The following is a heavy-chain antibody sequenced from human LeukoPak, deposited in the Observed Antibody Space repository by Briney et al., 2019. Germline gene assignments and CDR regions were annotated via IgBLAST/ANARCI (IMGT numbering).Heavy chain of an antibody. D-gene: IGHD4-23*01. CDR1: GFTFSSYA. Sequence: GGSLRLSCAASGFTFSSYAMYWVRQAPGRGLEWVSAIPGSGDSTYYADSVKGRFAISRDNSNNMLYLQMNSLRAEDTAIYYCAKGGTTVANVYDYWGQGTLVTVSS. CDR2: IPGSGDST. V-gene: IGHV3-23*01. CDR3: AKGGTTVANVYDY. J-gene: IGHJ4*02.